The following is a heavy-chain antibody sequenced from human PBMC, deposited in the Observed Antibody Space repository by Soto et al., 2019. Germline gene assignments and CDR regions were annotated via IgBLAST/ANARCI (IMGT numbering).Heavy chain of an antibody. D-gene: IGHD3-10*01. Sequence: PGGSLRLSCAASGFTFSSYSMDWVRQAPGKGLEWVSYISSSSSTIYYADSVKGRFTISRDNAKNSLYLQMNSLRVEDTAVYYCAREGLWFGELLPFDYWGQGTLVTVSS. V-gene: IGHV3-48*01. CDR2: ISSSSSTI. CDR3: AREGLWFGELLPFDY. CDR1: GFTFSSYS. J-gene: IGHJ4*02.